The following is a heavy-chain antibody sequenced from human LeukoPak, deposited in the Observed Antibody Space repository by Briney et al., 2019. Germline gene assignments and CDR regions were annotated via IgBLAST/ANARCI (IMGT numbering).Heavy chain of an antibody. V-gene: IGHV3-74*01. Sequence: GGSLRLSCAASGFTFSSYWMHWVRQAPGKGLVWVSRINSDGSSTSYADSVKGRFTISRDNAKNTLYLQMNSLRAEDTAVYYCAREGYRDYYYGMDVWGQGTTVTVSS. J-gene: IGHJ6*02. CDR3: AREGYRDYYYGMDV. CDR2: INSDGSST. D-gene: IGHD1-1*01. CDR1: GFTFSSYW.